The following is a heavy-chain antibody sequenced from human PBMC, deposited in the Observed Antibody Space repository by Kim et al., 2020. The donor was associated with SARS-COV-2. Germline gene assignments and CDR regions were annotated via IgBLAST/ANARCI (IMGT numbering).Heavy chain of an antibody. J-gene: IGHJ4*02. CDR2: ISSSSSYI. D-gene: IGHD2-2*01. V-gene: IGHV3-21*01. CDR1: GFTFSSYS. CDR3: ARVYHPPLGYCSSTSCSPTCDY. Sequence: GGSLRLSCAASGFTFSSYSMNWVRQAPGKGMEWVSSISSSSSYIYYADSLKGRFTVSRDNAKNSLYLQMNSLRAEDTAVYYFARVYHPPLGYCSSTSCSPTCDYWGQGTLVTVSS.